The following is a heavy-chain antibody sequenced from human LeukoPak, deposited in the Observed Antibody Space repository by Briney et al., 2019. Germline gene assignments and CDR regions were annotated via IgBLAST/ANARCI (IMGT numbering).Heavy chain of an antibody. V-gene: IGHV3-30*18. CDR3: AKDSSLFPGSGSYPYYFDY. J-gene: IGHJ4*02. Sequence: GGSLRLSCAASGFTFSSYGMHWVRQAPGKGLEWVAVISYDGSNKYYADSVKGRFTISRDNSKNTLYLQMNSLRAEDTAVYYCAKDSSLFPGSGSYPYYFDYWGQGTLVTVSS. D-gene: IGHD3-10*01. CDR1: GFTFSSYG. CDR2: ISYDGSNK.